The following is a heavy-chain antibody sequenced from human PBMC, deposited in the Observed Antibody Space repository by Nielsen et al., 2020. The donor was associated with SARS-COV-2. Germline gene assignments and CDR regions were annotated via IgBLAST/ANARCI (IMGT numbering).Heavy chain of an antibody. J-gene: IGHJ3*02. Sequence: SETLSLTCTASGGSFSSNSYYWGWMRHPPGTGLAWFACIYYSGTTYYNPSLKSRVAISIDTSKNQFSLKVTSVTAADTAVYYCARSGPRRNNAFDIWGKGSMVTVSS. CDR3: ARSGPRRNNAFDI. CDR2: IYYSGTT. D-gene: IGHD1-26*01. V-gene: IGHV4-39*01. CDR1: GGSFSSNSYY.